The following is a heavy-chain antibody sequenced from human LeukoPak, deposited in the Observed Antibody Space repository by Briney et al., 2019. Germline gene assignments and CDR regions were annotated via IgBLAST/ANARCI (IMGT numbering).Heavy chain of an antibody. CDR2: IGTAGDT. Sequence: PGGSLRLSCAASGFTFSSYDMHWVRQATGKGLEWVSAIGTAGDTYYPGSVKGRFTISRENAKNSLYLQMNSLRAGDTAVYYCARGNSGYDFDYWGQGTLVTVSS. CDR3: ARGNSGYDFDY. V-gene: IGHV3-13*01. D-gene: IGHD5-12*01. J-gene: IGHJ4*02. CDR1: GFTFSSYD.